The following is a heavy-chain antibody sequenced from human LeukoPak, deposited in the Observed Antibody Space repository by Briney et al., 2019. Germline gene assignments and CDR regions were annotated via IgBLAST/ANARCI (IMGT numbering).Heavy chain of an antibody. V-gene: IGHV3-48*03. Sequence: GGSLRLSCAASGFTFSSYEMNWVRQAPGKGLEWVSYISSSGSTIYYADSVKGRFTISRDNAKNSLYLQMNSLRAEDTAVYYCATRPAFKAAAGTFDIWGQGTMVTVSS. CDR2: ISSSGSTI. D-gene: IGHD6-13*01. J-gene: IGHJ3*02. CDR3: ATRPAFKAAAGTFDI. CDR1: GFTFSSYE.